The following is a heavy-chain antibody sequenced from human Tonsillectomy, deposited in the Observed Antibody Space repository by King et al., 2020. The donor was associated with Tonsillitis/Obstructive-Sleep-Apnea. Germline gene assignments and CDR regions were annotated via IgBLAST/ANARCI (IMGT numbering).Heavy chain of an antibody. CDR2: INHSGST. CDR3: AGPGIAVAGTLYYYYGMDV. J-gene: IGHJ6*02. Sequence: VQLQQWGAGLLKPSETLSLTCAVYGGSFSGYYWSWIRQPPGKGLEWIGEINHSGSTNYNPSPKSRVTISVDTSKNQFSLKLSSVTAADTAVYYCAGPGIAVAGTLYYYYGMDVWGQGTTVTVSS. V-gene: IGHV4-34*01. CDR1: GGSFSGYY. D-gene: IGHD6-19*01.